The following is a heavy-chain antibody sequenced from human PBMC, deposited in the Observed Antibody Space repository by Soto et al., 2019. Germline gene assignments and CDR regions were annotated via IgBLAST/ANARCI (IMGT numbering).Heavy chain of an antibody. V-gene: IGHV6-1*01. CDR3: VRGEQKQATIFYY. J-gene: IGHJ4*02. Sequence: SHSLSVTSAITGDSVSSNSAGWSWVRQSPSRGLEWLGRTYYRSKWYYEYAVSVRGRITINPDTSKNQYSLQLNSVTPEDTAVYFCVRGEQKQATIFYYRCKGNRVTV. CDR2: TYYRSKWYY. CDR1: GDSVSSNSAG. D-gene: IGHD5-12*01.